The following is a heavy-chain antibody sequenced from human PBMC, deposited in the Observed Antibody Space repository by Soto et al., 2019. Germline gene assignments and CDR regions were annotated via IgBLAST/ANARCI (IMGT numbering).Heavy chain of an antibody. Sequence: SVKLSCKASGCTFSSYSISWVRQAPGQGLEWMGGIIPIFGTANYAQKFQGRVTITADESTSTAYMELSSLRSEDTAVYYCARDIIGDGYRSTAYWFVPWGQGTLVTVSS. V-gene: IGHV1-69*13. D-gene: IGHD3-10*01. CDR1: GCTFSSYS. CDR2: IIPIFGTA. CDR3: ARDIIGDGYRSTAYWFVP. J-gene: IGHJ5*02.